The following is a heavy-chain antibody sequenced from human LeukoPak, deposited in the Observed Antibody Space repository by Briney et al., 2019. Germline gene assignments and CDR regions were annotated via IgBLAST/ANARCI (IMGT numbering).Heavy chain of an antibody. V-gene: IGHV3-30*02. D-gene: IGHD3-22*01. CDR1: GLTFSIYG. J-gene: IGHJ4*02. CDR2: IRYDGSNK. Sequence: PGGSLRLSCAVSGLTFSIYGMHWVRQAPGKGLEWVAYIRYDGSNKYYADSVKGRFTISRDNSKNTLYLQMNSLRAEDTAVYYCAKGGTTIVVVNPYYFDYWGQGTLVTVSS. CDR3: AKGGTTIVVVNPYYFDY.